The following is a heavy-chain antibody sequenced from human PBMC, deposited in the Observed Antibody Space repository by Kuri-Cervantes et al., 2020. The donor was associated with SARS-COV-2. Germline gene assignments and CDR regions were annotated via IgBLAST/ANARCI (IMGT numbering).Heavy chain of an antibody. CDR3: ARGEGAAPDLDAFDI. D-gene: IGHD1-26*01. CDR2: INPSGGST. V-gene: IGHV1-46*01. CDR1: GYTFTSYY. Sequence: ASVKVSCKASGYTFTSYYMHWVRQAPGQGLEWMGIINPSGGSTSYAQKFQGRVTMTTDTSTSTAYMELRSLRSDDTAVYYCARGEGAAPDLDAFDIWGQGTMVTVSS. J-gene: IGHJ3*02.